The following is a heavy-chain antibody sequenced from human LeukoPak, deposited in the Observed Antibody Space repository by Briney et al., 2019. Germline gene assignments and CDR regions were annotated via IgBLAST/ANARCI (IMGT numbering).Heavy chain of an antibody. Sequence: QSGGSLRLSCAVSGLTFSNSAMSWVRQAPGKGLKWVSAISVGSDVIYYADSVKGRFAISRDNSKHTVYLQMDSLRAEDTAVYYCAKSHVSTATGTGRYFDYWGQGTLVTVSS. V-gene: IGHV3-23*01. CDR1: GLTFSNSA. CDR2: ISVGSDVI. J-gene: IGHJ4*02. D-gene: IGHD3-9*01. CDR3: AKSHVSTATGTGRYFDY.